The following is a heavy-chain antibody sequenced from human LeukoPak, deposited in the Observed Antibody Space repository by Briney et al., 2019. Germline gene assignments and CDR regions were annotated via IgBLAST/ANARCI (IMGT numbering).Heavy chain of an antibody. J-gene: IGHJ4*02. D-gene: IGHD4-17*01. CDR3: ARDRDGAQGGY. Sequence: ASVKVSCKASGYTFIDYYIHWVRQAPGQGLEWMGWINPDSGGTNYAQKFQGRVTMTRDTSISTAYLELSSLKSDDTAVYYCARDRDGAQGGYWGREPWSPSPQ. V-gene: IGHV1-2*02. CDR1: GYTFIDYY. CDR2: INPDSGGT.